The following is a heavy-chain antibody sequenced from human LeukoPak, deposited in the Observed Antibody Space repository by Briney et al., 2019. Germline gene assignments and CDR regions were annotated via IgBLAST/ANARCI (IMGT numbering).Heavy chain of an antibody. CDR2: ISGSGGSI. J-gene: IGHJ4*02. Sequence: GGSLRLSCAASGFTFSSYAMSWVRQAPGKGLEWVSAISGSGGSIYYADSVKGRFTISRDNSKNTLYLQMNSLRAEDTAVYYCANALAESSFDYWGQGTLVTVSS. D-gene: IGHD1-14*01. CDR3: ANALAESSFDY. CDR1: GFTFSSYA. V-gene: IGHV3-23*01.